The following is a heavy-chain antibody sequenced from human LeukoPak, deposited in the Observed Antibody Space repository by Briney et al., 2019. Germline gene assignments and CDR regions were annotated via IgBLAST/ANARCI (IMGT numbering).Heavy chain of an antibody. CDR3: TAIKWFGELLYPNWFDP. D-gene: IGHD3-10*01. CDR2: IKSKTDGGTT. CDR1: GFTFSNAW. Sequence: GGSLRLSCAASGFTFSNAWMSWVRQAPGKGLEWVGRIKSKTDGGTTDYAAPVKGRFTISRDDSKNTLCLQMNSLKTEDTAVYYCTAIKWFGELLYPNWFDPWGQGTLVTVSS. J-gene: IGHJ5*02. V-gene: IGHV3-15*01.